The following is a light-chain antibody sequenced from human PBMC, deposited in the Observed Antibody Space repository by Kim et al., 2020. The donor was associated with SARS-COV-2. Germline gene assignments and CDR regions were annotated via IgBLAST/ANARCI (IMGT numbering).Light chain of an antibody. Sequence: CPGERATPACRASQSVISDTLAWYRQKPGQPPSPLIKGASPGATGIPDRFRGGGFGTGFTFTISRLGPEDFVVYYGQRKRSSSITFGPGTRLEIK. CDR3: QRKRSSSIT. J-gene: IGKJ5*01. V-gene: IGKV3-20*01. CDR1: QSVISDT. CDR2: GAS.